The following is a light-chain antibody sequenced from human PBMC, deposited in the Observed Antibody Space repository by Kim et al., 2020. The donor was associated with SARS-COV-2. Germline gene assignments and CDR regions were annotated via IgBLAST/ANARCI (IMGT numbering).Light chain of an antibody. CDR1: QSVSTN. J-gene: IGKJ4*01. CDR2: GAY. Sequence: EIVMTQSPATLSVSPGERATLSCRASQSVSTNLAWYQQKPGQAPRLLIYGAYTRATGIPARFSGSGSGTEFTLTISSLQSEDFAVYYCQQYKNWPPLTFGGGTKVDIK. CDR3: QQYKNWPPLT. V-gene: IGKV3-15*01.